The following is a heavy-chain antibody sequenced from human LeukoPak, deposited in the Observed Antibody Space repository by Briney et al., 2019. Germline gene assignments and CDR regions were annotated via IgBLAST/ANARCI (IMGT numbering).Heavy chain of an antibody. J-gene: IGHJ6*02. CDR2: INHSGST. D-gene: IGHD4-17*01. Sequence: PGGSLRLSCAATGFTFSSYAMSWVRQPPGKGLEWIGEINHSGSTNYNPSLKSRVTISVDTSKNQFSLKLSSVTAADTAVYYCASTGMYGDWGMDVWGQGTTVTVSS. V-gene: IGHV4-34*01. CDR1: GFTFSSYA. CDR3: ASTGMYGDWGMDV.